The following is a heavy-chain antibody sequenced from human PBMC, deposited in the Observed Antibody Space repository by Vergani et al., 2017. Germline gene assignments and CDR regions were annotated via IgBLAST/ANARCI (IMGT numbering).Heavy chain of an antibody. CDR3: AKDILGGAGGY. CDR1: GFTFSSYG. CDR2: ISGSGGST. V-gene: IGHV3-23*04. D-gene: IGHD1-26*01. Sequence: VQLVESGGGVVQPGRSLRLSCAASGFTFSSYGMHWVRQAPGKGLEWVSAISGSGGSTYYAGSVKGRFTISRDNSKNTLYLQMNSLGAEDTAVYYCAKDILGGAGGYWGQGTLVTVSS. J-gene: IGHJ4*02.